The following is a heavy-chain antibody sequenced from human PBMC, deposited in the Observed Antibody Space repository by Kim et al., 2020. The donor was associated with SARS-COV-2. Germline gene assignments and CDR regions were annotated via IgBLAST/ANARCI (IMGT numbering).Heavy chain of an antibody. CDR1: GGSISSYY. CDR2: IYYSGST. V-gene: IGHV4-59*13. CDR3: ARDRGGGVVVPAAMWNGPRDYYYGMDV. J-gene: IGHJ6*02. D-gene: IGHD2-2*01. Sequence: SETLSLTCTVSGGSISSYYWSWIRQPPGKGLEWIGYIYYSGSTNYNPSLKSRVTISVDTSKNQFSLKLSSVTAADTAVYYCARDRGGGVVVPAAMWNGPRDYYYGMDVWGQGTTVTVSS.